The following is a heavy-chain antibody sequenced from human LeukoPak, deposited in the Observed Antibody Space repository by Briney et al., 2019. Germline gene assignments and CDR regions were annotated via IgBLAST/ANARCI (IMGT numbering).Heavy chain of an antibody. CDR3: ARYYYDSRTHSFDM. D-gene: IGHD3-22*01. Sequence: SETLSLTCAVYGGSFSGYYWSWIRQPPGKGLEWIGEINHSGSTNYNPSLKSRVTISMDTSKNQFSLKVTSVTAADTAVYYCARYYYDSRTHSFDMWGQGTMVTVSS. V-gene: IGHV4-34*01. CDR1: GGSFSGYY. J-gene: IGHJ3*02. CDR2: INHSGST.